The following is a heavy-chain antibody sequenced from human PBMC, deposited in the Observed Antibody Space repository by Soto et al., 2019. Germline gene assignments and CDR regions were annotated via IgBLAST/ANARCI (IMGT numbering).Heavy chain of an antibody. D-gene: IGHD2-8*01. CDR2: ISSNGANT. CDR1: GFTFDSPYSHA. V-gene: IGHV3-23*01. J-gene: IGHJ4*01. CDR3: VSWVSAHFDY. Sequence: LRLSCAASGFTFDSPYSHAMSWVRQSPGKGPEWVSTISSNGANTHYAGSVQGRFTISKDASRNTVHLHMNSLRADDTATYFCVSWVSAHFDYWGHGTPVTVSS.